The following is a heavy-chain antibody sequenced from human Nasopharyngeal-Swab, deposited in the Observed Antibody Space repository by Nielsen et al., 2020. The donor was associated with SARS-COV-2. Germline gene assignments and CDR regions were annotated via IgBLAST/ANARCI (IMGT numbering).Heavy chain of an antibody. Sequence: SVKVSCKASVGTFSSYAISWVRQAPGQGLEWMGRIIPILGIANYAQKFQGRVTITADKSTSTAYMELSSLRSEDTAVYYCAAGRATILNWYFDLWGRGTLVTVSS. J-gene: IGHJ2*01. CDR1: VGTFSSYA. D-gene: IGHD5-24*01. CDR2: IIPILGIA. V-gene: IGHV1-69*04. CDR3: AAGRATILNWYFDL.